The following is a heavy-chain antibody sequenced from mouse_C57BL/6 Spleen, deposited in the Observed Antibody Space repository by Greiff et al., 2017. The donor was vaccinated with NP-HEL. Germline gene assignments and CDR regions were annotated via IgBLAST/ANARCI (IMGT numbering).Heavy chain of an antibody. CDR2: INPSNGGT. CDR1: GYTFTSYW. CDR3: GSTGAFDY. J-gene: IGHJ2*01. V-gene: IGHV1-53*01. D-gene: IGHD4-1*01. Sequence: VHVKQPGTELVKPGASVKLSCKASGYTFTSYWMHWVKQRPGQGLEWIGNINPSNGGTNYNEKFKGKATLTVDKSSSTAYMQLSSLTSEDSAGYCCGSTGAFDYWGKGTTLTVSS.